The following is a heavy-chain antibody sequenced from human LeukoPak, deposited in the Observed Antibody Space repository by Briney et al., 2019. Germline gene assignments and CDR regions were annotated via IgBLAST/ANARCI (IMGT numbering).Heavy chain of an antibody. V-gene: IGHV3-30*02. D-gene: IGHD1-26*01. CDR3: GKHDSASEY. CDR1: GFIFSTYG. CDR2: IRSDESDR. J-gene: IGHJ4*02. Sequence: GGSLRLSCAVSGFIFSTYGMHWVRQAPGKGLGWVAFIRSDESDRSYGGSVKGRFTISRDNFKNTLYLQMNTLRAEGAAVYYCGKHDSASEYWGQGTLVTVSS.